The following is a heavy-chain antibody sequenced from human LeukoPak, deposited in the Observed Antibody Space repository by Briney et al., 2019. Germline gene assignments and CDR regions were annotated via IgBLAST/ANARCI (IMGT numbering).Heavy chain of an antibody. D-gene: IGHD2-15*01. V-gene: IGHV3-48*02. CDR3: ATDLDYSFDY. J-gene: IGHJ4*02. CDR2: IIHINTTT. Sequence: PGGSLRLSCAASGFTFSSYAMSWVRQAPGKGLEWVSHIIHINTTTTYADSVKGRFTISRDNAQNSLYLQMNNLRDEDSAVYYCATDLDYSFDYWGQGALVTVSS. CDR1: GFTFSSYA.